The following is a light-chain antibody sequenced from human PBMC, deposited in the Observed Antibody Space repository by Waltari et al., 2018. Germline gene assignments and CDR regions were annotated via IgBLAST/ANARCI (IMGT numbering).Light chain of an antibody. V-gene: IGLV2-23*01. Sequence: QSALTQPASVSGSPGQSITISCTGTSSDVGTDNLFPGYQHHPGEAPKLLIYEATKRPSGVSNRFSASKSGNTASLTISGLQVEDEADYYCCSYATIGTLYVFGTGTKVTVL. J-gene: IGLJ1*01. CDR1: SSDVGTDNL. CDR2: EAT. CDR3: CSYATIGTLYV.